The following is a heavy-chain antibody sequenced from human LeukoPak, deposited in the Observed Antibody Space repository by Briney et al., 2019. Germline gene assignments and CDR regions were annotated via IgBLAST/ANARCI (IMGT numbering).Heavy chain of an antibody. V-gene: IGHV4-59*08. CDR2: IYYSGST. CDR3: ARQVGYCSSTSCHYYYYGMDV. J-gene: IGHJ6*02. Sequence: PSETLSLTCTVSGGSISSYYWSWIRQPPGKGLEWIGYIYYSGSTNYNPSLKSRVTISVDTSKNQFSLKLSSVTAADTAVYYCARQVGYCSSTSCHYYYYGMDVWGQGTTVTVSS. D-gene: IGHD2-2*01. CDR1: GGSISSYY.